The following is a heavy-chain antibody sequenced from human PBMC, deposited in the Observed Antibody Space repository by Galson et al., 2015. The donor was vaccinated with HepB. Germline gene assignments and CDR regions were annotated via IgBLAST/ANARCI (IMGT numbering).Heavy chain of an antibody. D-gene: IGHD6-6*01. V-gene: IGHV1-18*01. Sequence: SCKASGYTFTSYGISWVRQAPGQGLEWMGWISAYNGNTNYAQKLQGRVTMTTDTSTSTAYMELRSLRSDDTAVYYCARGVYSSSLSVWFDPWGQGTLVTVSS. CDR1: GYTFTSYG. CDR3: ARGVYSSSLSVWFDP. J-gene: IGHJ5*02. CDR2: ISAYNGNT.